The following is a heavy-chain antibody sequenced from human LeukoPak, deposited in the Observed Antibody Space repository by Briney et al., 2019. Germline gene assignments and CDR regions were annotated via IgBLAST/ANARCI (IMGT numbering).Heavy chain of an antibody. CDR2: IKHDGTEK. J-gene: IGHJ4*02. Sequence: PGGSLRLSCEVSGVTFSNYWMSWVRQAPGKGLEWVANIKHDGTEKYYVDSVKGRFIISRDNDKNSLYLQMNSLRAEDTAVYYCARDSSSGYYTHWGQGILVTVSS. CDR3: ARDSSSGYYTH. CDR1: GVTFSNYW. V-gene: IGHV3-7*01. D-gene: IGHD3-22*01.